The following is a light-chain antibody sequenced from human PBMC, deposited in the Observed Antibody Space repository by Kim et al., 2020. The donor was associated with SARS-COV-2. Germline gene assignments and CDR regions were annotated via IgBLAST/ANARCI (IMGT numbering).Light chain of an antibody. J-gene: IGKJ4*01. CDR2: AAS. CDR3: QQSHTAPLLT. Sequence: DIQMTQSPSSLAASVGDRVTITCRASQSINAYLNWYQQKPGKAPKLLIYAASTLQSGVPSRISGSGSGTDFTLTINSLQTEDFATYYCQQSHTAPLLTFGGGTKVDIK. CDR1: QSINAY. V-gene: IGKV1-39*01.